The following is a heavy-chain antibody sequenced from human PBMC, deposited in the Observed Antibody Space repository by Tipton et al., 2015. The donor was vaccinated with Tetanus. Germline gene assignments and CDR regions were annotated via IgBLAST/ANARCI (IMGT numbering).Heavy chain of an antibody. CDR1: GGAITPYF. CDR3: ARGSPPYNGSFYWNDL. D-gene: IGHD1-26*01. J-gene: IGHJ4*02. V-gene: IGHV4-59*01. Sequence: TLSLTCSVSGGAITPYFWSWIRQPPGKGLEWIGYIYYTGSTYYNPSLSSRVTISRDLSTNQISLKLRSVTAVDTADYYCARGSPPYNGSFYWNDLWGQGTQVTVSS. CDR2: IYYTGST.